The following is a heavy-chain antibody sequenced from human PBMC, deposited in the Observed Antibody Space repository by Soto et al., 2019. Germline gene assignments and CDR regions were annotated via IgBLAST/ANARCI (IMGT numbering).Heavy chain of an antibody. CDR2: INHSGST. CDR1: GGSFSSYY. J-gene: IGHJ4*02. V-gene: IGHV4-34*01. CDR3: ARGGSRIVVVTYWHYFDY. Sequence: QVQLQQWGAGLLKPSENLSLNCAVYGGSFSSYYWSWIRQPPGKGLEWIGEINHSGSTNYNPSLKSRVTISVDTSKNQFSLKLSSVTAADTAVYYCARGGSRIVVVTYWHYFDYWCQGTLVTVSS. D-gene: IGHD3-22*01.